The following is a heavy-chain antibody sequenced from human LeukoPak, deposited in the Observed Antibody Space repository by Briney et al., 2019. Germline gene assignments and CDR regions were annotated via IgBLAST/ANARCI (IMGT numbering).Heavy chain of an antibody. CDR2: ISSSSYI. Sequence: GGSLRLPCAASGFTFSSYSMNWVRQAPGKGLEWVSSISSSSYIYYADSVKGRFTISRDNAKNSLYLQMNSLRAEDTAVYYCARANDGFYFDYWGQGTLVTVSS. V-gene: IGHV3-21*01. CDR1: GFTFSSYS. J-gene: IGHJ4*02. CDR3: ARANDGFYFDY. D-gene: IGHD1-1*01.